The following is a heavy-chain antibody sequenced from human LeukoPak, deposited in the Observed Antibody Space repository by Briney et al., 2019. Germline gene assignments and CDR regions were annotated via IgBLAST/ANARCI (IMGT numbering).Heavy chain of an antibody. CDR1: GGSFSGYY. D-gene: IGHD5-12*01. V-gene: IGHV4-34*01. CDR3: ARGTRWLRFDY. Sequence: SETLSLTCAVYGGSFSGYYWSWIRQPPGKGLEWIGEINHSGSTNYNPSLKSRVTMSVDTSKNQFSLKLSSVTAADTAVYYCARGTRWLRFDYWGQGTLVTVSS. J-gene: IGHJ4*02. CDR2: INHSGST.